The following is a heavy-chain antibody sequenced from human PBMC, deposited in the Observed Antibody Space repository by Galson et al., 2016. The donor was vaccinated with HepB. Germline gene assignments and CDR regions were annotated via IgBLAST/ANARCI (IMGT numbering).Heavy chain of an antibody. J-gene: IGHJ5*01. D-gene: IGHD3-10*01. V-gene: IGHV4-34*01. CDR1: GGSFSGYY. CDR2: INHSGST. Sequence: SETLSLTCAVYGGSFSGYYWSWIRQPPGEGLEWIGEINHSGSTDYNPSLKSRVSMSVDTSKNQFSLKLNSVTAADTAVYYCARVTRYYGSGSYYNPKGYWFDSWGRGTLVTVSS. CDR3: ARVTRYYGSGSYYNPKGYWFDS.